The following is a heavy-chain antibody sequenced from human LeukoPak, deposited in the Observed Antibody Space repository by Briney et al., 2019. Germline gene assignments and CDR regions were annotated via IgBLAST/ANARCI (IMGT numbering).Heavy chain of an antibody. CDR1: GFPFSDDW. D-gene: IGHD3-10*01. CDR2: ISGSGGST. J-gene: IGHJ3*01. CDR3: AKSAVGPRVTMVRGVFAFDV. V-gene: IGHV3-23*01. Sequence: GGSLRLSCAASGFPFSDDWMSWVRQAPGKGLEWVSSISGSGGSTYYADYVKGRFTISRDNSKNTLYLRMNSLRAEETAIYYCAKSAVGPRVTMVRGVFAFDVWGRGTMVAVSS.